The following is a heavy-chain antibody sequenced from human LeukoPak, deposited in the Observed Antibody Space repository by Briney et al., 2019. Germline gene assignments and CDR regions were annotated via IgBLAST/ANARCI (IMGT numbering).Heavy chain of an antibody. CDR1: GGSISSSSYY. D-gene: IGHD6-6*01. J-gene: IGHJ3*02. CDR3: ARGLQNRSSGIRFDVFQI. V-gene: IGHV4-61*05. Sequence: NPSETLSLTCTVSGGSISSSSYYWGWIRQPPGKGLEWIGYIYSSGSTNYNPSLKSRVTISVETSKNQFSLKLSSVTAADTAVYYCARGLQNRSSGIRFDVFQIWGQGTMVTVSS. CDR2: IYSSGST.